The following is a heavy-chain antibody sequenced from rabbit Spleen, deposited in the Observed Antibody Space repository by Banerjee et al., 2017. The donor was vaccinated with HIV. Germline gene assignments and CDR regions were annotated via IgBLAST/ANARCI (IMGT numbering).Heavy chain of an antibody. CDR2: INTGSSGRG. CDR1: GFSFSSTYW. D-gene: IGHD8-1*01. Sequence: QEQLVESGGGLVQPEGSLTLTCTASGFSFSSTYWICWVRQAPGKGLEWIGCINTGSSGRGYYATWAKGRFTISKTSSTTVTLQLTRLTAADTATYFCARDTGSSFSTYGMDLWGPGTLVTVS. CDR3: ARDTGSSFSTYGMDL. J-gene: IGHJ6*01. V-gene: IGHV1S45*01.